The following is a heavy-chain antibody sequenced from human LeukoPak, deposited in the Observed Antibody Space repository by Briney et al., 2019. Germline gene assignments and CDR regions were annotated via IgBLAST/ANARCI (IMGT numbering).Heavy chain of an antibody. CDR2: ISAYNGNT. Sequence: ASVKVSCKASGYTFTSYGISWVRQAPGQGLEWMGWISAYNGNTNYAQKLQVRVTMTTDTSTSTAYMELRSLRSDDTAVYYCARDRYYDFWSGYPNYYYYYGMDVWGQGTTVTVSS. V-gene: IGHV1-18*01. CDR1: GYTFTSYG. J-gene: IGHJ6*02. CDR3: ARDRYYDFWSGYPNYYYYYGMDV. D-gene: IGHD3-3*01.